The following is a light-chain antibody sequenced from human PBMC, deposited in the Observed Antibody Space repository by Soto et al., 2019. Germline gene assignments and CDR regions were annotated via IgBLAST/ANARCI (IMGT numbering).Light chain of an antibody. Sequence: QSALTQPASVSGSPRQSITISCTGTSSDVGGYNYVYWYQQHPGKAPKLMIYDVSNRPSGVSNRFSGSKSGNTASLTISALQAEDEADYYCSSYTSSSTLVFGTGTKLTVL. V-gene: IGLV2-14*01. CDR2: DVS. J-gene: IGLJ1*01. CDR3: SSYTSSSTLV. CDR1: SSDVGGYNY.